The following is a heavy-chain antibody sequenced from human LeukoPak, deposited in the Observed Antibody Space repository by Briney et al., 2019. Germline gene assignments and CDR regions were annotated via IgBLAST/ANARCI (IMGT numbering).Heavy chain of an antibody. CDR1: GGSFSGYY. CDR2: INHSGST. D-gene: IGHD3-9*01. CDR3: ARGTSYYDILTGYGFGNYYYGMDV. J-gene: IGHJ6*02. V-gene: IGHV4-34*01. Sequence: SETLSLTCAVYGGSFSGYYWSWIRQPPGKGLEWIGEINHSGSTNYNPSLKSRVTISVDTSKNQFSLKLSSVTAADTAVYYCARGTSYYDILTGYGFGNYYYGMDVWGQGTTVTVSS.